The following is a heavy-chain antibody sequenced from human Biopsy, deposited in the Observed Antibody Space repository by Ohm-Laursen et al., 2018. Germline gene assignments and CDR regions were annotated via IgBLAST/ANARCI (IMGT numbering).Heavy chain of an antibody. D-gene: IGHD2-15*01. CDR1: GGSVSGYY. J-gene: IGHJ4*02. CDR3: ARRGSGGRSFDY. V-gene: IGHV4-4*07. CDR2: LYTSGST. Sequence: SDTLSLTCTVSGGSVSGYYWNWIRLPVGKGLEWIGRLYTSGSTNYNPSLKSRVTISADTSKNQFSLKLGSVTVADTAVFYCARRGSGGRSFDYWGQGSLVTVSS.